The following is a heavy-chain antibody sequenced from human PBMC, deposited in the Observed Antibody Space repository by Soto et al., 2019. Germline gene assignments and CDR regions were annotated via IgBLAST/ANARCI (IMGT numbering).Heavy chain of an antibody. CDR2: IYFSGDA. CDR3: ASGVIVPTTLVH. CDR1: GGSVRSDRYY. Sequence: QVQLQESGPGLVKPSQTLSLTRTVSGGSVRSDRYYWSWIRQRPGKGLEWIGYIYFSGDAYYNPSLKSRVAISVDTSKNQFSLKLNSVTAADTAVYYCASGVIVPTTLVHWGQGALVTVSP. V-gene: IGHV4-31*03. J-gene: IGHJ4*01. D-gene: IGHD5-12*01.